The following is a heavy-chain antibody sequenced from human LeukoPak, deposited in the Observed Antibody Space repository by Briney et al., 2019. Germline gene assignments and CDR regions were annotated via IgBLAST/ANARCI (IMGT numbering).Heavy chain of an antibody. V-gene: IGHV3-30*18. CDR2: ISYDGSNK. Sequence: PGRSLRLSCAASGFTFSSYGMHWVRQAPGKGLEWVAVISYDGSNKYYADSVKGRFTISRDNSKNTLYLQMNSLRAEDTAVYYCAKGHDYGDYDYWGQGTLVTVSS. D-gene: IGHD4-17*01. CDR3: AKGHDYGDYDY. J-gene: IGHJ4*02. CDR1: GFTFSSYG.